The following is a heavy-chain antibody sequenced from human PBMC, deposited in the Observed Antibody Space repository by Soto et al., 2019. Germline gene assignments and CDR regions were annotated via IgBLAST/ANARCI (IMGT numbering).Heavy chain of an antibody. CDR2: VSGYNGNT. D-gene: IGHD1-1*01. J-gene: IGHJ6*02. CDR3: ARAREPPYYYYGMDV. V-gene: IGHV1-18*01. CDR1: GYTFTTSG. Sequence: QVQLVQSGGEVKKPGASVKVSCKASGYTFTTSGVSWVRQAPGQGLEWMGWVSGYNGNTKYEEKVHDRVTMTTDTSTSTDYLELRSLTTDDTAVYYCARAREPPYYYYGMDVWGQGTTVIVS.